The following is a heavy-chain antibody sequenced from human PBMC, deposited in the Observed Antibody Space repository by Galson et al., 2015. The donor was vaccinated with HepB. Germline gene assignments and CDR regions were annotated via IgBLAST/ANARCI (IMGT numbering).Heavy chain of an antibody. CDR3: ARGLGGY. CDR2: ISHSGTTV. V-gene: IGHV3-11*01. CDR1: GFTFSGYY. D-gene: IGHD2-15*01. Sequence: SLRLSCAASGFTFSGYYMSWMRQAPGKGLEWLSYISHSGTTVYHADSLKGRFSISRDNAKNSLYLPMNSLRAEDTAVYYCARGLGGYWGQGTLVTVSS. J-gene: IGHJ4*02.